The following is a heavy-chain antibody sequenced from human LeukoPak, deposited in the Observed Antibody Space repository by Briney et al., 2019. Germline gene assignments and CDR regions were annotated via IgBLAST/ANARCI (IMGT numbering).Heavy chain of an antibody. D-gene: IGHD6-13*01. J-gene: IGHJ4*02. Sequence: PSETLSLTCTVSGGSISIYYWSWIRQPPGKGLEWIGYIYYSGTTNYNPSLKSRVTISVDTSKNQFSLKLSSVTAADTAVYARGVSIAEVQKGYWGQETLVTVSS. CDR2: IYYSGTT. CDR1: GGSISIYY. CDR3: GVSIAEVQKGY. V-gene: IGHV4-59*01.